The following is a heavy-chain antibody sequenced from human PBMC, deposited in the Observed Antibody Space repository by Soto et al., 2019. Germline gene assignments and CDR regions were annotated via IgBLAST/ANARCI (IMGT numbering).Heavy chain of an antibody. V-gene: IGHV3-23*01. CDR2: ISGSGGST. CDR3: AKEGVGAPQVVEAFDI. CDR1: GFTFSSYA. Sequence: EVQLLESGGGLVQPGGSLRLSCAASGFTFSSYAMSWVRQAPGKGLEWVSAISGSGGSTYYADSVKGRFTISRNNSKNTLDLQMTSLRGEDTAVYYCAKEGVGAPQVVEAFDIWGQGTMVTVSS. J-gene: IGHJ3*02. D-gene: IGHD1-26*01.